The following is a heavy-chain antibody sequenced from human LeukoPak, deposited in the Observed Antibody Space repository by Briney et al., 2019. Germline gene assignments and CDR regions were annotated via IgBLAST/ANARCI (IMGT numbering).Heavy chain of an antibody. J-gene: IGHJ6*02. V-gene: IGHV1-2*04. Sequence: ASVKVSCKASGYTFTGYYMHWVRQAPGQGLEWMGWINPNSGGTNYAQKFQGWVTMTRDTSISTAYMELSRLRSDDTAVYYCATGSGSYPWDHYYYYGMDVWGQGTTVIVFS. CDR3: ATGSGSYPWDHYYYYGMDV. D-gene: IGHD3-10*01. CDR1: GYTFTGYY. CDR2: INPNSGGT.